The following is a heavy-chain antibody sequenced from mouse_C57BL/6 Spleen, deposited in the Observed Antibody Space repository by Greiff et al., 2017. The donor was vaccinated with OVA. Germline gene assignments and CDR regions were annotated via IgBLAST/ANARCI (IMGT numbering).Heavy chain of an antibody. V-gene: IGHV1-9*01. Sequence: QVQLKESGAELMKPGASVKLSCKATGYTFTGYWIEWVKQRPGHGLEWIGELLPGSGSTNYNEKVKGKATFTADTSSNTAYMQLSSLTTEDSAIYYCARSPRSTMVTTRAMDYWGQGTSVTVSS. D-gene: IGHD2-2*01. J-gene: IGHJ4*01. CDR1: GYTFTGYW. CDR2: LLPGSGST. CDR3: ARSPRSTMVTTRAMDY.